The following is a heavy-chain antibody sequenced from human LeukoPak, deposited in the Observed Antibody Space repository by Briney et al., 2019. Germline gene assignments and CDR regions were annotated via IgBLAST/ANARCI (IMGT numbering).Heavy chain of an antibody. D-gene: IGHD6-19*01. CDR3: ARDSSSGWLNYYYYYMDV. V-gene: IGHV4-39*07. Sequence: SETLSLTCTVSAGSISSSSYYWGWIRQPPGKGLEWIGSIYYSGSTYYNPSLKSRVTISVDTSKNQFSLKLSSVTAADTAVYYCARDSSSGWLNYYYYYMDVWGKGTTVTISS. CDR2: IYYSGST. J-gene: IGHJ6*03. CDR1: AGSISSSSYY.